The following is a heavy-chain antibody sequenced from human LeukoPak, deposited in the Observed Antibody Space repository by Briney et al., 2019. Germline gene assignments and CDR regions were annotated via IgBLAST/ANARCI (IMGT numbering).Heavy chain of an antibody. CDR2: IIPIFATA. V-gene: IGHV1-69*05. J-gene: IGHJ5*02. Sequence: ASVKVSCKASGGTFSSYAISWVRQAPGQGLEWMGGIIPIFATANYAQKFQGRVTITTDESTSTAYMELSSLRSEDTAVYYCARDADPYYYYDSSGYYPNWFDPWGQGTLVTVSS. CDR3: ARDADPYYYYDSSGYYPNWFDP. CDR1: GGTFSSYA. D-gene: IGHD3-22*01.